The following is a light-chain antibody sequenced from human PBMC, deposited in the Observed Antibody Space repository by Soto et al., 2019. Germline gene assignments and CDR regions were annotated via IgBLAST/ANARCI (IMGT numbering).Light chain of an antibody. CDR3: QQYNSNSGT. CDR2: KAS. CDR1: QSISDW. V-gene: IGKV1-5*03. Sequence: DIQMTKSPSTLSASVGDRVTITCRASQSISDWLAWYQQKPGKAPKLLIYKASSLESGVPSRFSGSGSGTEFTLTISSLQTDDFATYYCQQYNSNSGTFGQGTKVEIK. J-gene: IGKJ1*01.